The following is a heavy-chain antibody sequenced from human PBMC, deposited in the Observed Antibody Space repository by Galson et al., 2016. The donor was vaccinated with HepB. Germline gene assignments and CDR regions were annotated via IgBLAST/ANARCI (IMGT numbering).Heavy chain of an antibody. CDR2: VWFDGYTK. D-gene: IGHD3-10*01. CDR1: GFTLSLYG. V-gene: IGHV3-33*01. Sequence: SLRLSCAASGFTLSLYGMQWVRQAPGKGLEWVAVVWFDGYTKFYADSVRGRFTVSRDSSRDTVDLQMNNLRAEDTAMYFCARDLGVRGYGREPRDAYDLWGQGTMVSVSS. J-gene: IGHJ3*01. CDR3: ARDLGVRGYGREPRDAYDL.